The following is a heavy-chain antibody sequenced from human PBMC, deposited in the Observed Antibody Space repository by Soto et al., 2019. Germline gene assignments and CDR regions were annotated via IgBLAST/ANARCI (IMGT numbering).Heavy chain of an antibody. Sequence: GGSLRLSCAASGFTFSGSAMHWVRQASGKGLEWVGRIRSKANSYATAYAASVKGRFTISRDDSKNTAYLQMNSLKTEDTAVYYCTRLCSGYDYVDYWGQGTLVTVSS. CDR2: IRSKANSYAT. CDR1: GFTFSGSA. V-gene: IGHV3-73*01. D-gene: IGHD5-12*01. J-gene: IGHJ4*02. CDR3: TRLCSGYDYVDY.